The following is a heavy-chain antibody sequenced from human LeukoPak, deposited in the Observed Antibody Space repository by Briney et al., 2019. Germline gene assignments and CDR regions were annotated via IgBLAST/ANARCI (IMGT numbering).Heavy chain of an antibody. CDR2: ISNDGSNK. D-gene: IGHD3-10*01. Sequence: PGRSLRLSCAASGFTFSSYVMHWVRQAPGKGLEWVAVISNDGSNKYYADSVKGRFTISRDNSKNTLYLQMNSLRAEDTAVYYCANKKGDYWGQGTQVTVSS. CDR1: GFTFSSYV. CDR3: ANKKGDY. V-gene: IGHV3-30*18. J-gene: IGHJ4*02.